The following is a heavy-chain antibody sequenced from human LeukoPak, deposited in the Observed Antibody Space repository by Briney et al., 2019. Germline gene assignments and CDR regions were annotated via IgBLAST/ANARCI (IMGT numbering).Heavy chain of an antibody. CDR1: GYTFTGYY. J-gene: IGHJ4*02. D-gene: IGHD6-19*01. Sequence: ASVKVSCKASGYTFTGYYMHWARQAPGQGLEWMGWINPNSGGTNYAQKFQGRVTMTRGTSISTAYMELSRLRSDDTAVYYCARGGYSSGWYPYYFDYWGQGTLVTVSS. CDR2: INPNSGGT. CDR3: ARGGYSSGWYPYYFDY. V-gene: IGHV1-2*02.